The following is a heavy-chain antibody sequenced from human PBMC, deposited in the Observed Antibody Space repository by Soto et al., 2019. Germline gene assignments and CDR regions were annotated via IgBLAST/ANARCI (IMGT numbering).Heavy chain of an antibody. V-gene: IGHV3-30-3*01. CDR1: GFTFSSYA. J-gene: IGHJ6*01. CDR3: ARDRRVVVTYYDGMDV. D-gene: IGHD2-21*02. Sequence: QVQLVESGGGVVQPGRSLRLSCAASGFTFSSYAMHWVRQAPGKGLEWVAVISYDGSNKYYADSVKGRFTISRDNSKNTLYLQMNSLRAEDTAVYYCARDRRVVVTYYDGMDVW. CDR2: ISYDGSNK.